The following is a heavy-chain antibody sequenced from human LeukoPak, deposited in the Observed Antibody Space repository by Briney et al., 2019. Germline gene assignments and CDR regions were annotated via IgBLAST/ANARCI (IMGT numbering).Heavy chain of an antibody. V-gene: IGHV3-30*04. CDR3: ARDGTPLIVLMGLDIWY. J-gene: IGHJ4*02. CDR1: GFTFSSYA. D-gene: IGHD2-8*01. CDR2: ISYDGSNK. Sequence: GGSLRLSCAASGFTFSSYAMHWVRQAPGKGLEWVAVISYDGSNKYYADSVKGRFTISRDNSKNTLYLQMNSLRAEDTAVYYCARDGTPLIVLMGLDIWYWGQGTLVTVSS.